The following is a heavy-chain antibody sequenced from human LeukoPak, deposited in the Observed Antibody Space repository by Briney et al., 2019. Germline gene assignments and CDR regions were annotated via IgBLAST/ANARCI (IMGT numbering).Heavy chain of an antibody. CDR3: ARREMTTESNWFDP. CDR1: GGSFSGYY. CDR2: INHSGST. J-gene: IGHJ5*02. V-gene: IGHV4-34*01. D-gene: IGHD4-11*01. Sequence: PSETLSLTCAVYGGSFSGYYWSWIRQPPGKGLEWIGEINHSGSTNYNPSLKSRVTISVDTSKNQFSLKLSSVTAADTAVYYCARREMTTESNWFDPWGQGTLVTVSS.